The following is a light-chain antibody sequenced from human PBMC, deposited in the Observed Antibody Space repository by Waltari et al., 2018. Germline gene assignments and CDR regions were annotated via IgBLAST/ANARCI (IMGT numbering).Light chain of an antibody. CDR3: QQYSTSPFT. CDR1: QSVSFLSREKNF. CDR2: WAG. J-gene: IGKJ3*01. V-gene: IGKV4-1*01. Sequence: DFVLTQSPASLSVSLGERATITCTSSQSVSFLSREKNFLAWYQQKSRQTPKLLIYWAGVRESGVPDRFSGSGSGTNFTLTISSLQAEDAAVYYCQQYSTSPFTFGPGTTVEI.